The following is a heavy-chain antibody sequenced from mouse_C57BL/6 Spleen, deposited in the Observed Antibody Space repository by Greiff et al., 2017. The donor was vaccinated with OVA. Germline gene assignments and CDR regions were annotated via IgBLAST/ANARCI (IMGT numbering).Heavy chain of an antibody. J-gene: IGHJ3*01. CDR3: AREGGNWSWFAY. D-gene: IGHD4-1*01. Sequence: QVQLQQPGAELVKPGASVKLSCKASGYTFTSYWMHWVKQRPGQGLEWIGMIHPNSGSTNYNEKFKSKATLTVDKSSSTAYMQLSSLTSEDSAVYYWAREGGNWSWFAYWGQGTLVTVSA. CDR1: GYTFTSYW. V-gene: IGHV1-64*01. CDR2: IHPNSGST.